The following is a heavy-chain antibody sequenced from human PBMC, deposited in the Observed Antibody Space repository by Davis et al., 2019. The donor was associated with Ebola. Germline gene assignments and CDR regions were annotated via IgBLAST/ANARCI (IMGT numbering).Heavy chain of an antibody. J-gene: IGHJ4*02. Sequence: ASVKVSCKASGYTFTSYYMHWVRQAPGQGLEWMGIINPSGGSTSYAQKFQGRVTMTRDTATTTAYMEVGSLRSDDTAVYYCARAQCPTTSDHWGQGTLVTVSS. CDR3: ARAQCPTTSDH. D-gene: IGHD1-1*01. CDR1: GYTFTSYY. V-gene: IGHV1-46*01. CDR2: INPSGGST.